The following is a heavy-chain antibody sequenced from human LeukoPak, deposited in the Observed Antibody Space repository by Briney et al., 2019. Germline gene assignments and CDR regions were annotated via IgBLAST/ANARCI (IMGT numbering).Heavy chain of an antibody. CDR3: ARTVSRILRDWFDP. CDR1: GFTFSSYW. Sequence: HPGGSLRLSCAASGFTFSSYWMHWVRQDPGKGLVWVSHINNDGSITNYADSVKGRFTISRDNAKNTLYLQMNSLRVEDTAVYYCARTVSRILRDWFDPWGQGTLVTVSS. CDR2: INNDGSIT. J-gene: IGHJ5*02. D-gene: IGHD3-3*01. V-gene: IGHV3-74*01.